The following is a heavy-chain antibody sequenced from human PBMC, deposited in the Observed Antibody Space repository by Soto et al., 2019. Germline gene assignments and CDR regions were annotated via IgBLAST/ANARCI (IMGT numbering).Heavy chain of an antibody. CDR2: VYYTGST. CDR3: ARSVAVPGAHIDY. V-gene: IGHV4-59*01. D-gene: IGHD6-19*01. CDR1: GGSISGSY. Sequence: ETLSLTCSVSGGSISGSYWSWIRQSPGKGLEWLGYVYYTGSTNYSPSLRSRVSISVDTSKNEFSLRLSSVTAADTAVYFCARSVAVPGAHIDYWGQGTQVTVSS. J-gene: IGHJ4*02.